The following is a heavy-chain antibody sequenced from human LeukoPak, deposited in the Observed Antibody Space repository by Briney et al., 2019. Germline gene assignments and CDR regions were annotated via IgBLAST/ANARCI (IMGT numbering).Heavy chain of an antibody. J-gene: IGHJ4*02. D-gene: IGHD3-10*01. CDR1: GFTFSSYA. V-gene: IGHV3-23*01. CDR3: AKAGHGSGTQWEGY. CDR2: ISGSGGST. Sequence: PGGSLRLSCAASGFTFSSYAMSWVRQAPGKGLEWVSAISGSGGSTYYADSVKGRFTISRDNSKNTLYLQMNSLRAEDTAVYYCAKAGHGSGTQWEGYWGQGTLVTVSS.